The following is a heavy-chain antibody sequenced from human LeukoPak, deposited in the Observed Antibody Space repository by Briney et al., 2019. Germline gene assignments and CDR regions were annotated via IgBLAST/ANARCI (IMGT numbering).Heavy chain of an antibody. J-gene: IGHJ3*02. V-gene: IGHV1-8*01. CDR2: VNPNSGNT. Sequence: ASVKVSCKASGYTFTSYDINWVRQATGQGLEWMGWVNPNSGNTGYAQKFQGRVTMTRNTSISTAYMELSSLRSEDTAVYYCARGYRLRYFDWLLPDDAFDIRGQGTMVTVSS. D-gene: IGHD3-9*01. CDR1: GYTFTSYD. CDR3: ARGYRLRYFDWLLPDDAFDI.